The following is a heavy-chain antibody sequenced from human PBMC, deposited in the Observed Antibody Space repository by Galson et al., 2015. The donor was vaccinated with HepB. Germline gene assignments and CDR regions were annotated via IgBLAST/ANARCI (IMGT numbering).Heavy chain of an antibody. J-gene: IGHJ5*02. CDR1: GGSFSGYY. Sequence: SETLSLTCAVYGGSFSGYYWSWIRQPPGKGLEWIGEINHSGSTSYNPSLKSRVTISVDTSKNQFSLKLSSVTAADTAVYYCARIRFRGAYGGHNWFDPWGQGTLVTVSS. D-gene: IGHD4-23*01. CDR2: INHSGST. V-gene: IGHV4-34*01. CDR3: ARIRFRGAYGGHNWFDP.